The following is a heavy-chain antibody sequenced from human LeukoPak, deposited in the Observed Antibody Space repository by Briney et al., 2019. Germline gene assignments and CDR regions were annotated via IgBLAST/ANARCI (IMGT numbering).Heavy chain of an antibody. J-gene: IGHJ4*02. Sequence: SETLSLTCTVSGGSLSSYYWSWIRQPPGKGLEWFGYIYYSGSTNYNPSLKSRVTISVDTSKNQFSLTLSSVTAADTAVYYCARSYGSGSYYEDYWGQGTLVTVSS. CDR2: IYYSGST. V-gene: IGHV4-59*08. D-gene: IGHD3-10*01. CDR1: GGSLSSYY. CDR3: ARSYGSGSYYEDY.